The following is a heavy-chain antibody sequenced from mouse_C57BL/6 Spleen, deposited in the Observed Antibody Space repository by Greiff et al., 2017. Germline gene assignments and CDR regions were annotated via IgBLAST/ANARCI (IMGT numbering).Heavy chain of an antibody. Sequence: VKLMESGAELARPGASVKLSCKASGYTFTSYGISWVKQRTGQGLEWIGEIYPRSGNTYYNEKFKGKATLTADKSSSTAYMELRSLTSEDSAVYFCARRGTVVEGYFDVWGTGTTVTVSS. CDR3: ARRGTVVEGYFDV. CDR1: GYTFTSYG. V-gene: IGHV1-81*01. D-gene: IGHD1-1*01. J-gene: IGHJ1*03. CDR2: IYPRSGNT.